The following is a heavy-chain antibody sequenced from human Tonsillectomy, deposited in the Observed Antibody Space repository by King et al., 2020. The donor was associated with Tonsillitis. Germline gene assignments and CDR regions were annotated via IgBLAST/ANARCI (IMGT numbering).Heavy chain of an antibody. V-gene: IGHV4-31*03. Sequence: VQLQESGPGLVKPSQTLSLTCTVSGGSISSGGYYWSWVRQHPGKGLEWIGYINYSGNTYYNPSLKSRVTISVDTSKNQFSLKLSSVTAADTAVYYCARVAYMFGEDAGDYNWFDPWGQGTLVTVSS. CDR1: GGSISSGGYY. J-gene: IGHJ5*02. CDR3: ARVAYMFGEDAGDYNWFDP. CDR2: INYSGNT. D-gene: IGHD3-10*02.